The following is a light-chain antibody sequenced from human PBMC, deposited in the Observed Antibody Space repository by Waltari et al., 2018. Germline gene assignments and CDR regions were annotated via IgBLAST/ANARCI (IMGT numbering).Light chain of an antibody. CDR1: SSNIGGDI. CDR3: ATWDASLDTWV. J-gene: IGLJ3*02. CDR2: ANN. V-gene: IGLV1-44*01. Sequence: QSVVTQPPSASGTPGQRVTLSCSGSSSNIGGDIVNWYQQFPGTAPKLLIYANNTRPSGVPGRFSGSRSGTSASLVISGLQSEDEADYYCATWDASLDTWVFGGGTKVTVL.